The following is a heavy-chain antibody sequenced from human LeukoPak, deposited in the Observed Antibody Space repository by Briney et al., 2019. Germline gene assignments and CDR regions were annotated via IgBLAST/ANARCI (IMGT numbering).Heavy chain of an antibody. D-gene: IGHD1-26*01. CDR1: GFTFGDYA. CDR2: IRSKAFGETA. CDR3: TRDRGSSTVGDY. Sequence: GGSLRLSCTVSGFTFGDYAINWVRQAPGKGLEWVGFIRSKAFGETAEYAASVKFRFTISGADSKSIAYMEMNSLKTEDTAVYYCTRDRGSSTVGDYWGQGTLVTVSS. V-gene: IGHV3-49*04. J-gene: IGHJ4*02.